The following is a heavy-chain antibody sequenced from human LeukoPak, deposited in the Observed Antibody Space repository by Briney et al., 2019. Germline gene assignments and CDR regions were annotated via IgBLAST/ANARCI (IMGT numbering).Heavy chain of an antibody. J-gene: IGHJ4*02. CDR2: ISWDGGTT. CDR1: GFTFDGYA. V-gene: IGHV3-43D*03. Sequence: GGSLRLSCAASGFTFDGYAMHWVRQPPGKGLEWVSLISWDGGTTPYADSVKGRFTISRDNSKNSLYLQLNSLRAEDTALYYCAKGRGFYCGGDCYLDYWGQGTLVTVSS. CDR3: AKGRGFYCGGDCYLDY. D-gene: IGHD2-21*02.